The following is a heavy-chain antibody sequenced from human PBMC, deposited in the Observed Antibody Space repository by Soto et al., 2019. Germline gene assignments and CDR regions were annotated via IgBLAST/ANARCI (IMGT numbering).Heavy chain of an antibody. CDR1: GFTFSDYY. CDR3: ARDMTTVTTSPVRY. D-gene: IGHD4-4*01. V-gene: IGHV3-11*01. Sequence: KSGGSLRLSCAASGFTFSDYYMSWIRQAPGKGLEWVSYTSSSGSTIYYADSVKGRFTISRDNAKNSLYLQMNSLRAEDTAVYYCARDMTTVTTSPVRYWGQGTLVTVSS. J-gene: IGHJ4*02. CDR2: TSSSGSTI.